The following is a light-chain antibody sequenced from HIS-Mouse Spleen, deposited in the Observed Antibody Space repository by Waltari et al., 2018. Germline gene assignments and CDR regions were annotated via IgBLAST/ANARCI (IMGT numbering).Light chain of an antibody. CDR2: EDS. CDR3: YSTDSSGNHRV. CDR1: ALPKKY. V-gene: IGLV3-10*01. Sequence: SYELTQPPSVSVSPGQTARITCSGAALPKKYAYWYQQKSGQAPVLVLYEDSNRPSGIPEGFSGASSGTMATLTISGAQVEDEADYYCYSTDSSGNHRVFGGGTKLTVL. J-gene: IGLJ2*01.